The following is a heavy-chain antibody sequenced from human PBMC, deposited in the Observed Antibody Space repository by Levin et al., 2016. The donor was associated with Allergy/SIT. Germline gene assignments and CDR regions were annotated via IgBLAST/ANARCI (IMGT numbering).Heavy chain of an antibody. CDR2: IYYRGTT. D-gene: IGHD3/OR15-3a*01. J-gene: IGHJ6*02. CDR1: GGSISSGPYY. Sequence: SETLSLTCTVSGGSISSGPYYWSWIRQLPGKGLEWIGYIYYRGTTYYHPSLESRVTISIDTSKNQFSLKLSSVTAADTAVYYCARDGEEGLAAIDVWGQGTAVTVSS. V-gene: IGHV4-31*03. CDR3: ARDGEEGLAAIDV.